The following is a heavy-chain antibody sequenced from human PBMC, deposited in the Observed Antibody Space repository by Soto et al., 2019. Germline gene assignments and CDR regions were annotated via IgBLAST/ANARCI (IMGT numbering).Heavy chain of an antibody. V-gene: IGHV1-69*01. CDR1: GGTFSSYA. CDR2: IIPIFGTA. D-gene: IGHD5-18*01. Sequence: QVQLVQSGAEVKKPGSSVKVSCKASGGTFSSYAISWVRQAPGQGLEWMGGIIPIFGTANYAQKFQGRVTITADASTSTAYMELSSLRSEDTAVYYCARGSWIQLWWEGGNYYYGMDVWGQGTTVTVSS. CDR3: ARGSWIQLWWEGGNYYYGMDV. J-gene: IGHJ6*02.